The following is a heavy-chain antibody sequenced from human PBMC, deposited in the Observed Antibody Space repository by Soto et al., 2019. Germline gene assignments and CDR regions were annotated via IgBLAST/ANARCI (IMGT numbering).Heavy chain of an antibody. J-gene: IGHJ4*02. CDR2: IYYSGST. CDR1: GGSISSYY. V-gene: IGHV4-59*08. Sequence: QVQLQESGPGLVKPSETLSLTCTVSGGSISSYYWSWIRQPPGKGLEWIGYIYYSGSTNYSPSLKRRVTISVDTAKNQCSLKLSSVTAADTAVYYCASHGSGFALFDYWGQGTLVTVSS. CDR3: ASHGSGFALFDY. D-gene: IGHD6-19*01.